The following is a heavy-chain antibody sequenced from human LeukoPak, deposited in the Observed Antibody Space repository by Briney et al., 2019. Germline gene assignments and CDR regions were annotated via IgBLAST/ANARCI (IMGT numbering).Heavy chain of an antibody. CDR3: ARVHYYGDYSNDY. Sequence: ASVKVSCKASGYTFTGYYIHWARQAPGQGLEWMGWINPNSGGTNYAQKFQGRVTMTRDTSISTAYMELSRLRSDDTAMYYCARVHYYGDYSNDYWGQGTLVTVSS. V-gene: IGHV1-2*02. CDR2: INPNSGGT. J-gene: IGHJ4*02. D-gene: IGHD4-17*01. CDR1: GYTFTGYY.